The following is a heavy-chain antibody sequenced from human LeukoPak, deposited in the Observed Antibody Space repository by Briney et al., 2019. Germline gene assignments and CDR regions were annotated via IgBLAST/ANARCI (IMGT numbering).Heavy chain of an antibody. CDR3: ARSPYRVDDAPVREYGDYRDWYFDL. CDR1: GYSISTTNW. V-gene: IGHV4-28*01. D-gene: IGHD4-17*01. Sequence: SGTLSLTCAVSGYSISTTNWCWWIRQPPERGLEWFGIIYYSGGTYYNQSLKSRVIMSVDTSKNHFSLDLSFVTAADTAVYYCARSPYRVDDAPVREYGDYRDWYFDLWGRGTLVTVSA. CDR2: IYYSGGT. J-gene: IGHJ2*01.